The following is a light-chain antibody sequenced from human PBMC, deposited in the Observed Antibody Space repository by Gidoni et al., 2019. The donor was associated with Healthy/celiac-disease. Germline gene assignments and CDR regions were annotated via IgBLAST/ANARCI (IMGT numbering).Light chain of an antibody. J-gene: IGKJ4*01. CDR3: QQYGSSPLT. CDR1: QSVSSSY. CDR2: GAS. Sequence: ASQSVSSSYLAWYQQKPGQALRLLIYGASSRATGIPDRFSGSGSGTDFTLTISRLTPEDFAVYYCQQYGSSPLTFGGGTKVEIK. V-gene: IGKV3-20*01.